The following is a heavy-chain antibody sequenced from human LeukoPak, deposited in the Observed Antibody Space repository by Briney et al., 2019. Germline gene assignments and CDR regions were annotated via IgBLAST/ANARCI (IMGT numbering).Heavy chain of an antibody. CDR1: GFTFSSSA. CDR3: AKYGGVVITYVDY. J-gene: IGHJ4*02. D-gene: IGHD3-22*01. CDR2: ISNNGGYT. V-gene: IGHV3-23*01. Sequence: GGSLRLSCAASGFTFSSSAMSWVRQAPGKGLEWVSAISNNGGYTYYADSVQGRFTISSDNSKSTLCLQMNSLRAEDTAVYYCAKYGGVVITYVDYWGQGTLVTVSS.